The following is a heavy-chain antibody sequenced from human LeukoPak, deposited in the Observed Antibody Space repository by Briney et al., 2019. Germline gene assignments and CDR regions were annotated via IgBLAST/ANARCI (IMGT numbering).Heavy chain of an antibody. J-gene: IGHJ4*02. CDR3: ARAGLRDSSGYYLNDY. CDR2: IYYSGST. CDR1: GGSISSYY. Sequence: PSETLSLTCTVSGGSISSYYWSWIRQPPGKGLEWIAHIYYSGSTNYNPSLKSRVTISVDTSKNQFSLKLSSVTAADTAVYYCARAGLRDSSGYYLNDYWGQGTLVTVSP. D-gene: IGHD3-22*01. V-gene: IGHV4-59*01.